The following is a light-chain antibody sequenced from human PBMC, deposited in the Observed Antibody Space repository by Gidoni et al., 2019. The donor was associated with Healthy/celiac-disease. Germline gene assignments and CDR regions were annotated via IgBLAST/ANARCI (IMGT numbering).Light chain of an antibody. V-gene: IGKV1-27*01. CDR2: AAS. CDR1: QGISNY. Sequence: DIQMTQSPSSLSASVGDRVTITCRASQGISNYLAWYQQKPGKVPKLLINAASTLQSGVPSRFSGSGAGTDFTLTISSLQPEDVATYYCQKYNSATWTFGQXTKVEIK. J-gene: IGKJ1*01. CDR3: QKYNSATWT.